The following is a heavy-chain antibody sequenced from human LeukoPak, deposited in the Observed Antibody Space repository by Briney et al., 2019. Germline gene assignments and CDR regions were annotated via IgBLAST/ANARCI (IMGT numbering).Heavy chain of an antibody. V-gene: IGHV4-38-2*02. Sequence: SETLSLTCTVSGYSISSGYYWGWIRQPPGKGLEWIGSIYYSGSTYYNPSLKRRVTISVDTSKNQFSLKLSSVTAADTAVYYCARPLKYSSGSFDYWGQETLVSVSS. D-gene: IGHD6-19*01. CDR1: GYSISSGYY. CDR2: IYYSGST. J-gene: IGHJ4*03. CDR3: ARPLKYSSGSFDY.